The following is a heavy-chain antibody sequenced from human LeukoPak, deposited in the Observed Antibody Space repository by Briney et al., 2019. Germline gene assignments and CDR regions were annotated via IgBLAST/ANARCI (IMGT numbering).Heavy chain of an antibody. CDR2: IYSDGSST. CDR3: ARGGRSLVAAQFDL. CDR1: GFTFSRHW. V-gene: IGHV3-74*01. J-gene: IGHJ2*01. Sequence: GGSLRLSCAASGFTFSRHWMHWVRQAPGKGLVWVSRIYSDGSSTSYADSVRGRFTISRDNAKNTLYLQMNSLRAEDTAVYYCARGGRSLVAAQFDLWGRGTLVTVSS. D-gene: IGHD2-15*01.